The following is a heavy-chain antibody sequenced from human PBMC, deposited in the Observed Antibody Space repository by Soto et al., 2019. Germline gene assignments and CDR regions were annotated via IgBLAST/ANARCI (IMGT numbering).Heavy chain of an antibody. Sequence: EVQLVESGGGLVQPGGSLRLSCAASGFTFSSYGMNWVRQAPGKGLAWVSYISSGRPTIQYADSVKGRFTISRDNAKNSLYLQMNSLRDEDTAVYYCARGGAARPAYWGQGTLVTVSS. J-gene: IGHJ4*02. CDR2: ISSGRPTI. D-gene: IGHD6-6*01. CDR1: GFTFSSYG. CDR3: ARGGAARPAY. V-gene: IGHV3-48*02.